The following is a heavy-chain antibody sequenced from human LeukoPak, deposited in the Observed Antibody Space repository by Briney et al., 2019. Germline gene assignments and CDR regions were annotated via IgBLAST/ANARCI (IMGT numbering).Heavy chain of an antibody. CDR1: GDSFSRFY. J-gene: IGHJ3*02. CDR2: MFYSGST. D-gene: IGHD1-26*01. V-gene: IGHV4-59*08. Sequence: PSETLSLTCTVSGDSFSRFYWTWIRQPPGKGLEWIGYMFYSGSTNYNPSLKSRVTISVDTSKKQFSLKLNSVTAADTAVYYCARHLPSGSCPAFDIWGQGTMVTVSS. CDR3: ARHLPSGSCPAFDI.